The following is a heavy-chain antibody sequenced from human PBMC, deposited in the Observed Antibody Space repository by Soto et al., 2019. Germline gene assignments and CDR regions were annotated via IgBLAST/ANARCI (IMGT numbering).Heavy chain of an antibody. V-gene: IGHV4-34*01. CDR1: GGSFSGYY. CDR3: ARPRRGSSYQFDY. D-gene: IGHD1-26*01. Sequence: SETLSLTCAVYGGSFSGYYWSWIRQPPGKGLEWIGEINHSGSTNYNPSLKSRVTISVDTSKNQFSLKLSSVTAADTAVYYCARPRRGSSYQFDYWGQGTLVTVSS. CDR2: INHSGST. J-gene: IGHJ4*02.